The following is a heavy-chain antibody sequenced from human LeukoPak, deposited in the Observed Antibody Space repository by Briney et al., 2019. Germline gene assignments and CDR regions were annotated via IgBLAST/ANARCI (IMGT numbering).Heavy chain of an antibody. CDR2: ISYDGGIY. CDR1: GITFSSYA. V-gene: IGHV3-30-3*01. CDR3: APRAVEMTTTKGY. J-gene: IGHJ4*02. Sequence: GGSLRLSCAASGITFSSYAMHWVRQAPGKGLEWVAVISYDGGIYYYADSVKGRFTISRDNSKNTLYLQMNSLRAEDTAVYYCAPRAVEMTTTKGYRGQGTLVTVSS. D-gene: IGHD5-24*01.